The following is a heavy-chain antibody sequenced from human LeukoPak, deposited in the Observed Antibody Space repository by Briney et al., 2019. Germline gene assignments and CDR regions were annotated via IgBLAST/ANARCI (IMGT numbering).Heavy chain of an antibody. CDR1: GFTFSSYS. D-gene: IGHD2-2*02. CDR2: ISSSSSTI. Sequence: AGGSLRLSCAASGFTFSSYSMNWVRQAPGKGLEWVSYISSSSSTIYYADSVKGRFTISRDNAKNSLYLQMNSLRAEDTAVYYCARDLGDCSSTSCYTFRYYFDYWGQGTLVTVSS. J-gene: IGHJ4*02. V-gene: IGHV3-48*01. CDR3: ARDLGDCSSTSCYTFRYYFDY.